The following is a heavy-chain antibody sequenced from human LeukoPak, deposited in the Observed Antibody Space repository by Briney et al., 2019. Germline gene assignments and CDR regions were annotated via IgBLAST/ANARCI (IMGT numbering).Heavy chain of an antibody. Sequence: VASVTVSCTASGYTFTGYYMHWVRQAPGQGLEWMGWINPNSGGTNYAQKFQGRVTMTRDTSIGTAYMELSRLRSDDTAVYYCARARIVGASFDYWGQGTLVTVSS. CDR2: INPNSGGT. V-gene: IGHV1-2*02. CDR1: GYTFTGYY. CDR3: ARARIVGASFDY. J-gene: IGHJ4*02. D-gene: IGHD1-26*01.